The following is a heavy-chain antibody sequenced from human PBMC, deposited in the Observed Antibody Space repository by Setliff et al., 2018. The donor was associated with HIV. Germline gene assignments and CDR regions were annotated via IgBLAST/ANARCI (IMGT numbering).Heavy chain of an antibody. CDR3: ARGKSGFETTGIDYGMDL. V-gene: IGHV3-49*03. J-gene: IGHJ6*02. Sequence: LSLTCTVSGDFFSSDYYWGWIRQSPGKGLEWLGFIRSTAYSGTTQYAASVKDRFTISRDNSKSIAYLQMNTLRSDDTAVYYCARGKSGFETTGIDYGMDLWGQGTTVTVSS. CDR2: IRSTAYSGTT. D-gene: IGHD1-1*01. CDR1: GDFFSSDYY.